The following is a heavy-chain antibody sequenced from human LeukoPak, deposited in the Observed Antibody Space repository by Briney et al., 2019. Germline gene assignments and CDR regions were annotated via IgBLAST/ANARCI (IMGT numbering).Heavy chain of an antibody. J-gene: IGHJ4*02. V-gene: IGHV3-21*01. D-gene: IGHD3-22*01. CDR3: ARVSGYYYDSSGYFY. CDR2: ISSSSSYI. Sequence: GGPLRLSCAASGFTFSSYSMNWVRQAPGKGLEWVSSISSSSSYIYYADSVKGRFTISRDNAKNSLYLQMNSLRAEDTAVYYCARVSGYYYDSSGYFYWGQGTLVTVSS. CDR1: GFTFSSYS.